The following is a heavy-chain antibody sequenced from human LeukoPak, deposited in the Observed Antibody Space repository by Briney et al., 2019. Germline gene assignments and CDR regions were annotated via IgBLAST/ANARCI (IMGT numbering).Heavy chain of an antibody. CDR3: ATEKDLLLDS. CDR1: GYSLSELS. CDR2: FGPGDDET. J-gene: IGHJ5*01. V-gene: IGHV1-24*01. D-gene: IGHD1-26*01. Sequence: ASVKVSCKVSGYSLSELSTHWVRQAPGQGLEWMEGFGPGDDETIYAQKFQGRVTMTEDTSTDTAYLELSSLRSEDTAVYFCATEKDLLLDSWGQGTPVTVSS.